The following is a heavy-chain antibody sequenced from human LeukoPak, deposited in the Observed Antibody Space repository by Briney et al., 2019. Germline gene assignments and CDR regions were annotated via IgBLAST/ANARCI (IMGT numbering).Heavy chain of an antibody. V-gene: IGHV3-30*02. CDR2: IRYDGSNK. J-gene: IGHJ4*02. D-gene: IGHD5-18*01. CDR3: ASSGYSYGPYGYYFDY. CDR1: GFSFSSYG. Sequence: PGGSLRLSCAASGFSFSSYGMDWVRQASGKGLKWMASIRYDGSNKYYADSVKGRFTISRDNSKNTLYLQMNSLRAEDTAVYYCASSGYSYGPYGYYFDYWGQGTLVTVSS.